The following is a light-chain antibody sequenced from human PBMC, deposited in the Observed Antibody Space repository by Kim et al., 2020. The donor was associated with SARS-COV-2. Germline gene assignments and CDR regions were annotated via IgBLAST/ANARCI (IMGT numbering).Light chain of an antibody. J-gene: IGKJ1*01. CDR2: GAS. CDR3: QQSHTWPWT. CDR1: QSVTTS. Sequence: VSPEKGASLSCRASQSVTTSVAWYQHKLGQAPRLLIYGASTRATGVSARFSGSGSGTEFTLTISSLQSEDFAIYYCQQSHTWPWTFGQGTKVDIK. V-gene: IGKV3-15*01.